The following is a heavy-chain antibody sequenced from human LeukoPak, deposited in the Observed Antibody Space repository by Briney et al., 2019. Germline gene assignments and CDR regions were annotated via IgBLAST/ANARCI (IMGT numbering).Heavy chain of an antibody. CDR1: GDSVSSNSAA. V-gene: IGHV6-1*01. CDR2: TYYRSKWYN. CDR3: AREYYDILTGYSNFDY. Sequence: SQTLSLTCAISGDSVSSNSAAWNWIRQSPSRGVEWLGRTYYRSKWYNDYAVSVKSRIPINPDTSKNQFSLQLNSVTPEDTAVYYCAREYYDILTGYSNFDYWGQGTLVTVSS. D-gene: IGHD3-9*01. J-gene: IGHJ4*02.